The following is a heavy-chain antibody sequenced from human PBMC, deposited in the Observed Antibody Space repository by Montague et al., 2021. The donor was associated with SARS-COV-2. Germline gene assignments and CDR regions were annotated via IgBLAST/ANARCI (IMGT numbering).Heavy chain of an antibody. Sequence: SLRLSCAASGFIFSDHWMSWVRQAPGKGPEWVALIKKDGSEQYYLDSVKGRFTISRDNAKNSLSLQLYSLRAEDTAVYYCARVMAGGPRTYDVWGQGTMVTVSS. V-gene: IGHV3-7*03. J-gene: IGHJ3*01. CDR1: GFIFSDHW. D-gene: IGHD4-23*01. CDR3: ARVMAGGPRTYDV. CDR2: IKKDGSEQ.